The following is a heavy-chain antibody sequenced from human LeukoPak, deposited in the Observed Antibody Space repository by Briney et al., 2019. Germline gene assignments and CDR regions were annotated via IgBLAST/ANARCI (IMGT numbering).Heavy chain of an antibody. CDR1: GGTFSSYA. CDR2: IIPIFGTA. CDR3: ARDPLQLVPPYFQH. J-gene: IGHJ1*01. V-gene: IGHV1-69*05. D-gene: IGHD6-13*01. Sequence: ASVKVSCKASGGTFSSYAIGWVRQAPGQGLEWMGRIIPIFGTANYAQKFQGRVTITTDESTSTAYMELSSLRSEDTAVYYCARDPLQLVPPYFQHWGQGTLVTVSS.